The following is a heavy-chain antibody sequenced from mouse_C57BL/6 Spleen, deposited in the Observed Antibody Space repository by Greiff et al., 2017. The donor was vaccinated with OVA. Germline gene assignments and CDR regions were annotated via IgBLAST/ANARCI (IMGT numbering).Heavy chain of an antibody. CDR2: IHPSDSDT. V-gene: IGHV1-74*01. Sequence: QVQLQQPGAELVKPGASVKVSCKASVYTFTSYWMHWVKQRPGQGLEWIGRIHPSDSDTNYNQKFKGKATLTVDKSSSTAYMQLSSLTSEDSAVYYCAIFYDYGGAWFAYWGQGTLVTVSA. J-gene: IGHJ3*01. D-gene: IGHD2-4*01. CDR1: VYTFTSYW. CDR3: AIFYDYGGAWFAY.